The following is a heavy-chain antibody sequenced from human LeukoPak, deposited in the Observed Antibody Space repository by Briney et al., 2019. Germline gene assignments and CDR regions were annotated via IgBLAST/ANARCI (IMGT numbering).Heavy chain of an antibody. J-gene: IGHJ4*02. Sequence: GGSLRLSCVGSGSTFRSHAMSWVRQAPEKGLEFVSGIYENGGTTYYADSVKGRFSISRDNSKNTLYLQMDSLRGEDTAVYYCAKDFRIGYSAHFDYWGQGALVTVSS. CDR1: GSTFRSHA. D-gene: IGHD2-21*01. V-gene: IGHV3-23*01. CDR2: IYENGGTT. CDR3: AKDFRIGYSAHFDY.